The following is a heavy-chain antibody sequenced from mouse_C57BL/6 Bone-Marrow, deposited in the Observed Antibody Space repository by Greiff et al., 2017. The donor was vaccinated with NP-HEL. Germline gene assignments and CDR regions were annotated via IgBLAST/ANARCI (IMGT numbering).Heavy chain of an antibody. CDR3: ARLYGPFAD. V-gene: IGHV1-26*01. J-gene: IGHJ3*01. D-gene: IGHD1-1*02. Sequence: VQLQQSGPELVKPGASVKISCKASGYTFTDYYMNWVKQSHGKSLEWIGGINPNNGGTSYNQTFKGKATLTVDKPSSTAYIELPSLSSEYSGVYYCARLYGPFADWGQGTLVTVAA. CDR1: GYTFTDYY. CDR2: INPNNGGT.